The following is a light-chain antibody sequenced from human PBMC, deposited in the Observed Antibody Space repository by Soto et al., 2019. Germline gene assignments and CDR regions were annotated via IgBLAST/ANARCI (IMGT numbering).Light chain of an antibody. CDR3: ASWDDSLGGPV. V-gene: IGLV1-47*01. CDR2: RNN. CDR1: NSNIGSNY. Sequence: QSVLTQPPSASGTPGQTVTISCSGSNSNIGSNYVYWYQQFPGTAPKLLVYRNNQRLSGVPDRVSGSKSGTSASLAISGLRSDDEADYNCASWDDSLGGPVFGGGTKLTVL. J-gene: IGLJ2*01.